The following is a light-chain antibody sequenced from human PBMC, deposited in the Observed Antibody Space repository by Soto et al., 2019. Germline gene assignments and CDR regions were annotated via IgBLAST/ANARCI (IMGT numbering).Light chain of an antibody. J-gene: IGLJ1*01. CDR3: GTWDDRLDGNYV. V-gene: IGLV1-51*01. CDR1: SSNIGDNY. Sequence: QSVLTQPPSVSAAPGQQVTISCSGSSSNIGDNYVSWYQHLPGTAPKLVVYDNDRRPSGIPGRFSGSKSGTSATLVITGLQTGDQADYYCGTWDDRLDGNYVFGTGTKLPVL. CDR2: DND.